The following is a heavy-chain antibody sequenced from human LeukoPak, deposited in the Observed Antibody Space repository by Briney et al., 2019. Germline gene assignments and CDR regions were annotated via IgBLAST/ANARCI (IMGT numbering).Heavy chain of an antibody. J-gene: IGHJ4*02. CDR3: ARGRIASRPGD. D-gene: IGHD6-6*01. CDR2: LSYSGST. V-gene: IGHV4-39*02. CDR1: VDSISSSSYY. Sequence: PSETLSLTCTVSVDSISSSSYYWGWIRQPPGKGLEWIGSLSYSGSTYYNPSLKSRVTISVDASKNQFSLRLSSVTAADTAVYYCARGRIASRPGDWGQGTLVTVSS.